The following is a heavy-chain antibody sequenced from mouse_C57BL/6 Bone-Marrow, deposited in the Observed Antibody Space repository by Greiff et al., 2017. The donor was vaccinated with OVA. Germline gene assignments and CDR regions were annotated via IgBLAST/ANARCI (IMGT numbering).Heavy chain of an antibody. Sequence: QVQLKELGPGLVQPSQSLSITCTVSGFSLTSYGVHWVRQSPGKGLEWLGVIWSGGSTDYNAAFISRLSISKDNSKSQVFFKMNSLQADDTAIYYCARDRLDGSSYSYAMDYWGQGTSVTVSS. CDR3: ARDRLDGSSYSYAMDY. V-gene: IGHV2-2*01. CDR2: IWSGGST. J-gene: IGHJ4*01. CDR1: GFSLTSYG. D-gene: IGHD1-1*01.